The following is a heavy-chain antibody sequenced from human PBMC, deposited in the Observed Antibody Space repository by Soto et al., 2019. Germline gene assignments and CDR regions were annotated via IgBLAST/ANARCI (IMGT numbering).Heavy chain of an antibody. Sequence: QEHLVASGGGVVQPGGSLTLSCPASGFPFSSYTMHWLRRAPGKGLEWVGIISCDGSSKYYAVWLQGRIVISRDNSKDSLYLQMDTLRPDDTAIYYCARDTVTSLTPYQGFYYYGMDVWGQGATVNVAS. V-gene: IGHV3-30*09. CDR3: ARDTVTSLTPYQGFYYYGMDV. CDR2: ISCDGSSK. D-gene: IGHD2-2*01. J-gene: IGHJ6*02. CDR1: GFPFSSYT.